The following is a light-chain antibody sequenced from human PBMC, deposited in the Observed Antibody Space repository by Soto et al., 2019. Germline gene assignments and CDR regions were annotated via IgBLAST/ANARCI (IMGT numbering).Light chain of an antibody. CDR1: QSVSSH. CDR3: QQRTDWPPT. V-gene: IGKV3-11*01. CDR2: AAS. J-gene: IGKJ4*01. Sequence: EIVLTQSPATLSLSPGERATLSCRASQSVSSHLVWYQQRPGQAPRLLMSAASTRATGIPARFSGSGSGTDFTLTISSLEPEDFAVYYCQQRTDWPPTFGGGTKVEIK.